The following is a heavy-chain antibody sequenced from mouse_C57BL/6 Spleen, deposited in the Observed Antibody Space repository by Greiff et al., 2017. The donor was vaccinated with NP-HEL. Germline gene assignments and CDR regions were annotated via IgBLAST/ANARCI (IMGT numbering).Heavy chain of an antibody. J-gene: IGHJ1*03. CDR3: ARHGDYYGSSYGDWYFDV. CDR2: ILPGSGST. CDR1: GYTFTGYW. D-gene: IGHD1-1*01. V-gene: IGHV1-9*01. Sequence: VQLQQSGAELMKPGASVKLSCKATGYTFTGYWIEWVKQRPGHGLEWIGEILPGSGSTNYNEKFKDKATLTADKSSSTVYMELSRLTSEDSAVYFCARHGDYYGSSYGDWYFDVWGTGTTVTVSS.